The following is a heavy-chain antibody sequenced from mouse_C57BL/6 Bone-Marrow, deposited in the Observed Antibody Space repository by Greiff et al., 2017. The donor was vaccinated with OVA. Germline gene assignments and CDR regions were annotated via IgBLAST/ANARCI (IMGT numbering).Heavy chain of an antibody. CDR3: ARVYYYAMDY. Sequence: QVQLQQSGAELVRPGASVKLSCKASGYTFTSYWITWVKQRPGQGLEWIGDIYPGSGSTNYNEKFKSKATLTVDTSSSTAYMQLSSLTSEDSAVYYCARVYYYAMDYWGQGTSVTVSS. CDR2: IYPGSGST. J-gene: IGHJ4*01. V-gene: IGHV1-55*01. CDR1: GYTFTSYW.